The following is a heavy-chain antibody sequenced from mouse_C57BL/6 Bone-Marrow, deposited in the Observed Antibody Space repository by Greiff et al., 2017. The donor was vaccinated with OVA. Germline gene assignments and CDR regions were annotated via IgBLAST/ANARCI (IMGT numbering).Heavy chain of an antibody. CDR2: ISSGGSYT. D-gene: IGHD1-3*01. Sequence: EVQVVESGGDLVKPGGSLKLSCAASGFTFSSYGMSWVRRTPDKRLEWVATISSGGSYTYYPDSVKGRFTISRDNAKNTLYLQMSSLKSEDTAMYYCARPYKYYAMDYWGQGTSVTVSS. V-gene: IGHV5-6*01. CDR1: GFTFSSYG. J-gene: IGHJ4*01. CDR3: ARPYKYYAMDY.